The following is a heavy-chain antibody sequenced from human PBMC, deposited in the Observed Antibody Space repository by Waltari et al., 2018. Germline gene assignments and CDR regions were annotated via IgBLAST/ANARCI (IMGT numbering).Heavy chain of an antibody. V-gene: IGHV4-4*02. Sequence: QVQLQESGPGLVKPSGTLSLTCAVSGGSISSSNWWSWVRQPPGKGLEWIGEIYHSGITNYNPSLKSRCTISVDKSKNQFSLKLSSVTAADTAVYDCARDVLNYYYGMDVWGQGTTVTVSS. CDR3: ARDVLNYYYGMDV. J-gene: IGHJ6*02. CDR2: IYHSGIT. CDR1: GGSISSSNW. D-gene: IGHD3-16*01.